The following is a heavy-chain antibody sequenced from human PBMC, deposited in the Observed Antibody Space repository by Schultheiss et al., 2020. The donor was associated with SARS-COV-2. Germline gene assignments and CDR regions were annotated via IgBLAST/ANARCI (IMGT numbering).Heavy chain of an antibody. J-gene: IGHJ5*02. Sequence: GGSLRLSCAASGFTFRTYWMSWVRQAPGKGLEWVSSISSSGNSAYYADSVKGRFAISRDNAKNSLDLQMNSLRVDDTAVYYCARDQNSGWLNWFDPWGQGTLVTVSS. CDR2: ISSSGNSA. CDR3: ARDQNSGWLNWFDP. V-gene: IGHV3-21*04. D-gene: IGHD6-19*01. CDR1: GFTFRTYW.